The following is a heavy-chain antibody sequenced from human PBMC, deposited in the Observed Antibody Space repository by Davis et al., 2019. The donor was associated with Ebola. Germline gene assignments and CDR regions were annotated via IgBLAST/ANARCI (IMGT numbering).Heavy chain of an antibody. D-gene: IGHD6-19*01. CDR1: GGSISSSNYY. V-gene: IGHV4-39*01. J-gene: IGHJ3*02. Sequence: MPGGSLRLSCTVSGGSISSSNYYWGWIRQPPGKGLEWIASIFYTGSTYYNPSLKSRVIMSIDTSQSQFSLRLNSVTAADTAVYYCARQIYTRGWFGDAFDIWGQGTTVTVSS. CDR2: IFYTGST. CDR3: ARQIYTRGWFGDAFDI.